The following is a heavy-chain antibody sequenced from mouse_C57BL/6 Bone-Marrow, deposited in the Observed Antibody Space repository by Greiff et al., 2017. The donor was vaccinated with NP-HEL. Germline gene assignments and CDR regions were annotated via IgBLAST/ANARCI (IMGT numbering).Heavy chain of an antibody. CDR1: GYTFTSYW. J-gene: IGHJ2*01. Sequence: QVQLQQPGAELVKPGASVKMSCKASGYTFTSYWITWVKQRPGQGLEWIGDIYPGSGNTNYNQKFKGKATLTVDTSSSTAYMQLSSLTSADSAVYYCERQLYDWGQGTTLTVSS. CDR2: IYPGSGNT. CDR3: ERQLYD. D-gene: IGHD2-3*01. V-gene: IGHV1-55*01.